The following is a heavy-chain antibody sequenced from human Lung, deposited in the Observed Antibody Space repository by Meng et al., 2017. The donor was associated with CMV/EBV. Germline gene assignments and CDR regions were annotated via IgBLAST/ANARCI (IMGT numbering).Heavy chain of an antibody. V-gene: IGHV2-5*02. Sequence: QNILKDSGPKMWKLTQTPTVTCNLSGVSLSTSGVGVGWIRQPPGKALEWLALIYWDDDKSYRPSLKNRPTITKDTSKNQVVLTLANIDPVDTATYYCAHRHRLRDFDYWGQGTLVTVSS. D-gene: IGHD4-17*01. CDR1: GVSLSTSGVG. CDR3: AHRHRLRDFDY. CDR2: IYWDDDK. J-gene: IGHJ4*02.